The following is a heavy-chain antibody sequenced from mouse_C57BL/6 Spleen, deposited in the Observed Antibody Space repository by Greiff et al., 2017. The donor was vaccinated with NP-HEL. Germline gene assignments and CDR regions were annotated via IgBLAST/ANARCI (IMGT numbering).Heavy chain of an antibody. CDR1: GYAFTNYL. CDR3: ARSGLIYYDYHSYAMDY. V-gene: IGHV1-54*01. CDR2: INPGSGGT. Sequence: QVQLQQSGAELVRPGTSVKVSCKASGYAFTNYLIEWVKQRPGQGLEWIGVINPGSGGTNYNEKFKGKATLTADNSSSTAYIQLSSLTSEDSAVYFCARSGLIYYDYHSYAMDYWGQGTSVTVSS. J-gene: IGHJ4*01. D-gene: IGHD2-4*01.